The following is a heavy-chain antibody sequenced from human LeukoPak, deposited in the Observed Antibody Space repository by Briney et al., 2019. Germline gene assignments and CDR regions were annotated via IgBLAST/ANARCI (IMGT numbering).Heavy chain of an antibody. Sequence: SETLSLTCTVSGGSISSSSYYWGWIRQPPGKGLEWIGDNYYSGSTYYNPSLKSRVTISGDTPKNQFSLQLSSVTAADTAVYYCARYDSGEFDYWGQGTLVIVSS. V-gene: IGHV4-39*01. CDR1: GGSISSSSYY. D-gene: IGHD3-10*01. J-gene: IGHJ4*02. CDR2: NYYSGST. CDR3: ARYDSGEFDY.